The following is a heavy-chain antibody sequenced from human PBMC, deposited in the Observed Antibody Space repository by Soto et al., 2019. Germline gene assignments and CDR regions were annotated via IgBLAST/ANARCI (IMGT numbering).Heavy chain of an antibody. V-gene: IGHV4-30-4*01. CDR2: ISYSGTT. J-gene: IGHJ4*02. D-gene: IGHD3-3*02. CDR3: TKVHSFXY. CDR1: GGSISSGNYY. Sequence: SETLSLTCTVSGGSISSGNYYWSWIRQPPGKGLEWIGFISYSGTTHYSASLRSRVSISVDTSKNQFSLDLSSVTAADTAVYYFTKVHSFXYWSQGTLVTVSS.